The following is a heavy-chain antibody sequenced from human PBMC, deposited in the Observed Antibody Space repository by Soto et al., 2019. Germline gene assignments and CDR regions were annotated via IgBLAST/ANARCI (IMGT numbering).Heavy chain of an antibody. CDR1: GASMNIYH. V-gene: IGHV4-4*07. CDR2: IHSSGSR. CDR3: ARDQGVAAAGITWFDP. Sequence: PSETLSLTCTVSGASMNIYHWSWIRHRAGKGLERIGHIHSSGSRNYNPSLKSRVTMSVDTSKNQFSLRLMSLTAADTAVYYCARDQGVAAAGITWFDPWGQGSLVTVSS. J-gene: IGHJ5*02. D-gene: IGHD6-13*01.